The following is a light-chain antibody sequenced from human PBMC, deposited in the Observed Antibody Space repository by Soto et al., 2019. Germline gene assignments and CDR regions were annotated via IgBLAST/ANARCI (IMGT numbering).Light chain of an antibody. CDR3: QHYVTWPLT. J-gene: IGKJ4*01. V-gene: IGKV3D-15*01. Sequence: EIVMTQSPATLSVSPGERATLSCRASQSVSSNLAWYQQKPGQAPRLLIYGASSRATGIPDRFSGSGSGTDFTLTISRLEPEDFAVYYCQHYVTWPLTFGGGTKVDI. CDR1: QSVSSN. CDR2: GAS.